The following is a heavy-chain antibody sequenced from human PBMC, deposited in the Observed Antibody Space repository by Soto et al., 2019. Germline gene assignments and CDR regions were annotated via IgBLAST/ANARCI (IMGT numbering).Heavy chain of an antibody. V-gene: IGHV3-23*01. CDR2: LSGGGDTT. CDR3: AKGRGGSGSLTPRVDF. Sequence: EVQLLDSGGGLVQPGGSLRLSCAASGFTFNNYAMTWVRQAPGKGLEWVSALSGGGDTTSYADSVKGRFTVSRDGSKNTRYLQMSSLRAEDTALYYCAKGRGGSGSLTPRVDFWGQGTLVTVSS. J-gene: IGHJ4*02. CDR1: GFTFNNYA. D-gene: IGHD3-10*01.